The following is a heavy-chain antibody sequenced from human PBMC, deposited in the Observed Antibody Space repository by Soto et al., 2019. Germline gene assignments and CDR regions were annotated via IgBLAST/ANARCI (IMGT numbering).Heavy chain of an antibody. J-gene: IGHJ4*02. CDR3: AKEVDYGDYESLYYFDY. D-gene: IGHD4-17*01. Sequence: EVQLLESGGGLVQPGGSLRLSCAASGFTFSSSAMSWVHQAPGKGLEWVSAISGSGGSTYYADSVKGRFTISRDNSKNTLYLQMNSLRAEDTAVYYCAKEVDYGDYESLYYFDYWGQGTLVNVSS. CDR2: ISGSGGST. CDR1: GFTFSSSA. V-gene: IGHV3-23*01.